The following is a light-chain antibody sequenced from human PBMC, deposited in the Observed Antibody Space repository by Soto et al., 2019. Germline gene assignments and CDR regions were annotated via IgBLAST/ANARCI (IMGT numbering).Light chain of an antibody. CDR1: QSVSSY. CDR3: QQRSHWPPLFT. J-gene: IGKJ3*01. V-gene: IGKV3-11*01. CDR2: DAS. Sequence: EIVLTQSPATLSLSPGERATLSCRASQSVSSYLAWYQQKPGHAPRLLIYDASNRATGIPARFTGRGSGTDFTLTISSLEPEDFALYYCQQRSHWPPLFTFGPGTKVDIK.